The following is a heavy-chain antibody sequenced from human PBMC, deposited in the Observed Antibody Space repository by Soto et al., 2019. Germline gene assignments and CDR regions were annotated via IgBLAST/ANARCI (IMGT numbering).Heavy chain of an antibody. V-gene: IGHV3-30*18. D-gene: IGHD5-18*01. CDR2: ISYDGSNK. CDR3: AKPYDTDMVTHFDY. CDR1: GFTFSSYG. Sequence: PGGSLRLSCAASGFTFSSYGMHWVRQAPGKGLKWVAVISYDGSNKYYADSVKGRFTISRDNSKNTLYLQMNSLRAEDTAVYYSAKPYDTDMVTHFDYWGQGTLVTVSS. J-gene: IGHJ4*02.